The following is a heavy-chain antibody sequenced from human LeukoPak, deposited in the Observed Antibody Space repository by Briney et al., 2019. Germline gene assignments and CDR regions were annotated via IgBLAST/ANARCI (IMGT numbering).Heavy chain of an antibody. D-gene: IGHD1-26*01. CDR2: IYPGDSDT. Sequence: PGGSLRLSCAASGFTFTSYWIGWVRQMPGKGLEWMGIIYPGDSDTRYSPSFQGQVTISADKSISTAYLQWSSLKASDTAMYYCAIQWGSGGHDFWGQGTLVTVSS. V-gene: IGHV5-51*01. CDR3: AIQWGSGGHDF. CDR1: GFTFTSYW. J-gene: IGHJ4*02.